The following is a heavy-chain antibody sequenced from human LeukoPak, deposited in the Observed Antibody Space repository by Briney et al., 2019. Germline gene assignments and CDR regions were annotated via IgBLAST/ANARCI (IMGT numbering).Heavy chain of an antibody. V-gene: IGHV4-30-4*01. CDR3: ASGDNEVYYYYGMDV. CDR2: IYYSGGT. Sequence: SETLSLTCTVSGGSISSGDYYWSWIRQPPGKGLEWIGYIYYSGGTYYNPSLKSRVTISVDTSKNQFSLKLSSVTAADTAVYYCASGDNEVYYYYGMDVWGQGTTVTVSS. D-gene: IGHD7-27*01. CDR1: GGSISSGDYY. J-gene: IGHJ6*02.